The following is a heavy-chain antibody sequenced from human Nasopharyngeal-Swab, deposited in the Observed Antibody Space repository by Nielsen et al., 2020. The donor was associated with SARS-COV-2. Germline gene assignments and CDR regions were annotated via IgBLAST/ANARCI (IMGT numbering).Heavy chain of an antibody. J-gene: IGHJ6*02. CDR1: GFTFNNYN. Sequence: GGSLRLSCAASGFTFNNYNFNWVRQAPGKGLEWVSSISSSSSYIYYADSVKGRFTISRDNAKNSLYLQMNSLRAEDTAVYYCARDGLDYDFWSAYFMDVWGQGTTATVSS. V-gene: IGHV3-21*01. CDR2: ISSSSSYI. CDR3: ARDGLDYDFWSAYFMDV. D-gene: IGHD3-3*01.